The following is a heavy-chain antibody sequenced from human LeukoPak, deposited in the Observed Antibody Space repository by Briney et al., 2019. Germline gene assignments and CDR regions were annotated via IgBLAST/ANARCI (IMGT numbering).Heavy chain of an antibody. V-gene: IGHV4-61*02. Sequence: SETLSLTCTVSGGSISSDSCYWSWIRQPAGKGLEWIGRIYTSGSTNYNPSLKSRVTISVDTSKNQFSLKLSSVTAADTAVYYCAREARIAVAGTDYWGQGTLVTVSS. D-gene: IGHD6-19*01. CDR2: IYTSGST. CDR3: AREARIAVAGTDY. J-gene: IGHJ4*02. CDR1: GGSISSDSCY.